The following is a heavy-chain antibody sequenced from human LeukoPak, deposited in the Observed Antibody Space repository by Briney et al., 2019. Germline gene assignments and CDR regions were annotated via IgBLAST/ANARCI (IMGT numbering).Heavy chain of an antibody. CDR2: INHSGST. D-gene: IGHD6-19*01. CDR1: GGSFSGYY. V-gene: IGHV4-34*01. J-gene: IGHJ6*03. Sequence: NPSETLSLTCAVYGGSFSGYYWSWIRQPPGKGLEWIGEINHSGSTNYNPSLKSRVTISVDTSKNQFSLKLSSVTAADTAVYYCARLMGSSGWYPNHMDVWGKGTTVTISS. CDR3: ARLMGSSGWYPNHMDV.